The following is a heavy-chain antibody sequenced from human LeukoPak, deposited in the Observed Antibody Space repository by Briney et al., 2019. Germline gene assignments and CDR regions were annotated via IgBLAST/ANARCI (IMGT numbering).Heavy chain of an antibody. V-gene: IGHV4-59*12. J-gene: IGHJ4*02. CDR2: IYYSGST. CDR3: ATLRLSGYYLWVDY. Sequence: SETLSLTCTVSGGSISSYYWSWIRQPPGKGLEWIGYIYYSGSTNYNPSLKSRVTISVDTSKNQFSLKLSSVTAADTAVYYCATLRLSGYYLWVDYWGQGTLVTVSS. CDR1: GGSISSYY. D-gene: IGHD3-3*01.